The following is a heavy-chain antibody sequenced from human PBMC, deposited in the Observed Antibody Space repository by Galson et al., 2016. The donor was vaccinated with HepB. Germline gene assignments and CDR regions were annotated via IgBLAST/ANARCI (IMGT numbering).Heavy chain of an antibody. V-gene: IGHV4-39*07. CDR1: GGSISSSSYY. CDR3: GLFWIGTHY. Sequence: SETLSLTCTVSGGSISSSSYYWGWIRQPPGKGLEWIGEISHHGGTKYNSSLKSRVSMSVGTSRTEMSLRLTSVTAADTAVYFCGLFWIGTHYRGQGPLVTVS. CDR2: ISHHGGT. D-gene: IGHD3-3*01. J-gene: IGHJ4*02.